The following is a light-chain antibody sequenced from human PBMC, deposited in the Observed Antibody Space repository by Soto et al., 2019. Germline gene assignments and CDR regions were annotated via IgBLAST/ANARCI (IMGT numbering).Light chain of an antibody. V-gene: IGLV2-14*01. CDR3: SSYTTSANYV. CDR2: DVS. Sequence: QSVLTQPASVSGSPGQSITISCTGTSSDVGAYNYVSWYQQHPGKAPKLMIYDVSNRPSGVSNRFSGSKSGNTASLTISGLQAEDEAEYYCSSYTTSANYVFGTGTKVTVL. CDR1: SSDVGAYNY. J-gene: IGLJ1*01.